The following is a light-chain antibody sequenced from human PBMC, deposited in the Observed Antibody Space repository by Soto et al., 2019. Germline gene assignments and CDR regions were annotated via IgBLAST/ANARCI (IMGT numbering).Light chain of an antibody. CDR1: QSIRNY. CDR2: AAS. CDR3: QQSYSTPLT. J-gene: IGKJ4*01. Sequence: DLQMTQSPSSLSASVGDRVTITCRASQSIRNYLNWYQQKPGKAPKLLIYAASSLQSGVPSRFSGSGSGTDFTLTISSLQPEDFATYYCQQSYSTPLTFGGGTKVEI. V-gene: IGKV1-39*01.